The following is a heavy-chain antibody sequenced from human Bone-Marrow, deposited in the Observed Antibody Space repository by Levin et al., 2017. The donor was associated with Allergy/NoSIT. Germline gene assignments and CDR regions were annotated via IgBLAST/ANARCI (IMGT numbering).Heavy chain of an antibody. D-gene: IGHD3-9*01. CDR3: ARDAVGGLRYVYFDF. Sequence: GGSLRLSCSASGFTFSLYEINWVRQAPGKGLEWVSSIDTSSYYIYYADSVKGRFTISRDNAKNSVYLQMNSLTAEDTAIYYCARDAVGGLRYVYFDFWGQGDMVTVSS. J-gene: IGHJ4*02. CDR1: GFTFSLYE. V-gene: IGHV3-21*01. CDR2: IDTSSYYI.